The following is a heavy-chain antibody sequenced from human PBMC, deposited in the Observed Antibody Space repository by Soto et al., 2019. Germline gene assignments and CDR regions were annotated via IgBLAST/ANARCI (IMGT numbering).Heavy chain of an antibody. Sequence: SVKASCKASGGTFSSYAISWVRQAPGQGLEWMGGIIPIFGTANYAQKFQGRVTITADESTSTAYMELSSLRSEDTAVYYCARVCRGWDSSCRDYGMDVWGQGTTVTVSS. V-gene: IGHV1-69*13. D-gene: IGHD2-15*01. CDR1: GGTFSSYA. J-gene: IGHJ6*02. CDR2: IIPIFGTA. CDR3: ARVCRGWDSSCRDYGMDV.